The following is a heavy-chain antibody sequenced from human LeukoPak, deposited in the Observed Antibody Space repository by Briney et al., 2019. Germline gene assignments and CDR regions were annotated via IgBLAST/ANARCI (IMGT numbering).Heavy chain of an antibody. CDR1: GGSISSGGYS. CDR3: ARDGGILDNSGFWRWFDP. D-gene: IGHD3-22*01. CDR2: IYHSGGT. J-gene: IGHJ5*02. Sequence: SSQTLSLTCAVSGGSISSGGYSWSWIRQPPGKGLEWIGEIYHSGGTNYNPSLKSRVTISVDKSKNQFSLKLSSVTAADTAVYYCARDGGILDNSGFWRWFDPWGQGTLVTVSS. V-gene: IGHV4-30-2*01.